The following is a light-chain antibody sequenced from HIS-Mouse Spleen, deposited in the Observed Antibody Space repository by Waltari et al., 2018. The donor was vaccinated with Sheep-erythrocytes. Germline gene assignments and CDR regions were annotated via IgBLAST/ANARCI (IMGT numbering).Light chain of an antibody. CDR3: CSYAGSYNHV. CDR1: SSDVGGYNY. Sequence: QSALTQPRSVSGSPGQSVTISCTGTSSDVGGYNYVSWYQQHPGKAPKLMIYDVSKGPSGVPVRFSGAKSGNTASLTISGRQAEDEADYYCCSYAGSYNHVFATGTKVTV. V-gene: IGLV2-11*01. J-gene: IGLJ1*01. CDR2: DVS.